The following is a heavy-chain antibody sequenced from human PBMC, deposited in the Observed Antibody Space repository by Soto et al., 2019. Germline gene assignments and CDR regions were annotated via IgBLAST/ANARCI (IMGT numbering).Heavy chain of an antibody. V-gene: IGHV3-30*18. J-gene: IGHJ4*02. Sequence: GGCLNLSCAASVVTFSSYWMHWVRQAPGKGLEWVAVISYDGSNKYYADSVKGRFTISIDNSKNTLYLQMNSLRAEDTVLYYCAKLIVAADNGFDYWGQGTLVNLSS. CDR3: AKLIVAADNGFDY. D-gene: IGHD6-13*01. CDR1: VVTFSSYW. CDR2: ISYDGSNK.